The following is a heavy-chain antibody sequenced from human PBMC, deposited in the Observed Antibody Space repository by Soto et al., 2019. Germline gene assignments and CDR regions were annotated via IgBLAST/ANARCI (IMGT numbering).Heavy chain of an antibody. CDR2: IYYRGNA. CDR1: DDSINSDKYY. CDR3: ARLEGLATISYYFDF. Sequence: PSETLSLTCSVSDDSINSDKYYWGWIRQPPGKGLEWIGSIYYRGNAYYNPSLQTRVAISLDKSKSQFSLRLNSVTAADSAVYFCARLEGLATISYYFDFWGPGALVTVSS. V-gene: IGHV4-39*01. J-gene: IGHJ4*02. D-gene: IGHD3-9*01.